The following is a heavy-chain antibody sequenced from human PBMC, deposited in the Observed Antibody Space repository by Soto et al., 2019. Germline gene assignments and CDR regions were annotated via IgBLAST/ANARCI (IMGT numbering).Heavy chain of an antibody. CDR1: GGSFIGYY. V-gene: IGHV4-34*01. Sequence: SETLSLTCAVYGGSFIGYYWSWIRQPPGKGLEWIGEINHSGSTNYNPSLKSRVTISVDTSKNQFSLKLSSVTAADTAVYYCARCPRGVQGVDYFDYWGQGTLVTVSS. CDR3: ARCPRGVQGVDYFDY. CDR2: INHSGST. J-gene: IGHJ4*02. D-gene: IGHD3-10*01.